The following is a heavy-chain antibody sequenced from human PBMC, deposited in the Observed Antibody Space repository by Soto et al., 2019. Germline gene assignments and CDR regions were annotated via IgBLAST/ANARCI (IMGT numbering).Heavy chain of an antibody. J-gene: IGHJ4*02. CDR1: GFTFNNYA. CDR3: AKDSYHGSGSYITPYYFDS. CDR2: ISGSGQRT. V-gene: IGHV3-23*01. Sequence: EVQLLESGGGLVQPGGSLRLSCAASGFTFNNYAMSWVRQAPGKGLEWVSVISGSGQRTSYADSVKGRFTVSRDNSKNTVDLHMKNLRAEDTAVYYCAKDSYHGSGSYITPYYFDSWGQGTLITVSS. D-gene: IGHD3-10*01.